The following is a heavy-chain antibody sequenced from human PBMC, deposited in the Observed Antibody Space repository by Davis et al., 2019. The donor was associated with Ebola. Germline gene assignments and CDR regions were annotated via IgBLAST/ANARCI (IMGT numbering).Heavy chain of an antibody. J-gene: IGHJ6*02. Sequence: PGGSLRLSCAASGFTFSNAWMNWVRQAPGKGLEWVGRIKSKTDGGTTDYAAPVKGRFTIPRDDSKNTLYLQMNSLKTEDTAVYYCTRWEPPIYYYGMDVWGQGTTVTVSS. V-gene: IGHV3-15*07. CDR3: TRWEPPIYYYGMDV. CDR1: GFTFSNAW. CDR2: IKSKTDGGTT. D-gene: IGHD1-26*01.